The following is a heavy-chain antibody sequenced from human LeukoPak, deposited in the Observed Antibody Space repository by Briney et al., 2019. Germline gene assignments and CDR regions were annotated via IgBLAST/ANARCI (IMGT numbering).Heavy chain of an antibody. CDR3: ARLAISSIWSVYFDY. Sequence: GESPKIFCKGPGYSFTSYWLGWVRQMPGKGLELMGIIYSGYSNTRYSPSFQGQVTISADKSISTAYLQWSGLKASDTAMYYCARLAISSIWSVYFDYWGQGTLVTVSS. J-gene: IGHJ4*02. CDR1: GYSFTSYW. D-gene: IGHD6-13*01. V-gene: IGHV5-51*01. CDR2: IYSGYSNT.